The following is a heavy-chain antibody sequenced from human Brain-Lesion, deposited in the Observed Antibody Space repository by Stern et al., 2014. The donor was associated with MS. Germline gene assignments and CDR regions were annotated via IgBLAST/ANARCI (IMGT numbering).Heavy chain of an antibody. Sequence: VQLVESGPGLVKPSQTLSLTCTVSGGSISNGDYYWTWIRQPPGKGLEWIGSIFYSGTPSYSPSLKSRVSISVDTSKNQFSLSLNSLTAADPAVYYCARSGDFGDTGHWFDPWGQGTLVTVSS. J-gene: IGHJ5*02. V-gene: IGHV4-30-4*01. CDR2: IFYSGTP. D-gene: IGHD3-10*01. CDR1: GGSISNGDYY. CDR3: ARSGDFGDTGHWFDP.